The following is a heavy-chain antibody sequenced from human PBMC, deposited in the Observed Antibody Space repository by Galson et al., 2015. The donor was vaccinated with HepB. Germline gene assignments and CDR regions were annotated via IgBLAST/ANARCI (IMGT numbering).Heavy chain of an antibody. V-gene: IGHV3-64D*06. Sequence: SLRLSCAASGFTFSDYAIHWVRQAPGKGLEYVSAISSDGGGTYYADSVKGRFTMSRDNSKNTLYLQMNSLGAEDTAFYYCVKSLAFRVFDCPNAFDISDHCTMVSVS. J-gene: IGHJ3*02. CDR3: VKSLAFRVFDCPNAFDI. CDR1: GFTFSDYA. CDR2: ISSDGGGT. D-gene: IGHD3-9*01.